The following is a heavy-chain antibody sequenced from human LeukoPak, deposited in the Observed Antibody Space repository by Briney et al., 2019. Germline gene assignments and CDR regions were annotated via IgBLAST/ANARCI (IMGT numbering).Heavy chain of an antibody. CDR3: ARRTDCSSTSCYGAPIDY. CDR2: INHSGST. CDR1: GGSFSGYY. Sequence: SETLSLTCAVYGGSFSGYYWSWIRQPPGKGLEWIGEINHSGSTNYNPSLKSRVTISVGTSKNQFSLKLSSVTAADTAVYYCARRTDCSSTSCYGAPIDYWGQRTLVTVSS. V-gene: IGHV4-34*01. D-gene: IGHD2-2*01. J-gene: IGHJ4*02.